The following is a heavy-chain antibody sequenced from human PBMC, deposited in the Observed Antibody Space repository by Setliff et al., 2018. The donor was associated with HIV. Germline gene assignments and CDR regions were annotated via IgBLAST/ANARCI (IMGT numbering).Heavy chain of an antibody. CDR3: ARFPLLHKNAFDI. Sequence: PSETLSLTCTVSGDSISTDYWTWIRQSPGRGLEWIGFIFSSGSTKYNPSLQSRVTMSIDTSRNQFSLNLSSVTAADTAVYYCARFPLLHKNAFDIWGQGTMVTVSS. CDR2: IFSSGST. V-gene: IGHV4-59*01. D-gene: IGHD2-15*01. CDR1: GDSISTDY. J-gene: IGHJ3*02.